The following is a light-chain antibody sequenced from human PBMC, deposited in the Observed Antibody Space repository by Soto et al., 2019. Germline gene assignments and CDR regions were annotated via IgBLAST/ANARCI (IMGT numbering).Light chain of an antibody. CDR1: QTVNNN. Sequence: EIVLTQSPDTLSLSPGERATLSCRASQTVNNNYVAWYQQKPGQAPRLLIYGASTRATGIPARFSGSGSGTEFTLTISSLQSEDFAVYYCQQYNNWPWTFGQGTKVDIK. CDR2: GAS. V-gene: IGKV3-15*01. CDR3: QQYNNWPWT. J-gene: IGKJ1*01.